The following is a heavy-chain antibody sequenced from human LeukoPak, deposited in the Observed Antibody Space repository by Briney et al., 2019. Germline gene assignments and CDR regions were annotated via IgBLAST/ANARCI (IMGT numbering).Heavy chain of an antibody. CDR1: GXSIISYY. J-gene: IGHJ5*02. CDR3: ARVVGPTLNWFDP. Sequence: SETLSLTCTVSGXSIISYYWSWIRQPPGKGLEWIAYINYSGSTNYNPSLKSRVTISIDTSKNQFSLKVSSVTAADTAVYYCARVVGPTLNWFDPWGQGTLVTVSS. D-gene: IGHD1-26*01. CDR2: INYSGST. V-gene: IGHV4-59*01.